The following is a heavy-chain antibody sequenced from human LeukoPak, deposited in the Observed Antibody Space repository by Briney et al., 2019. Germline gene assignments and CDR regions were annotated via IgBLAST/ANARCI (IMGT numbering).Heavy chain of an antibody. CDR1: GGCFSGYY. D-gene: IGHD3-16*02. CDR3: ARHRWANYYYYYYMDV. J-gene: IGHJ6*03. Sequence: SETLSLTCAVYGGCFSGYYWSWIRQPPGKGLEWIGEINHSGSTNYNPSLKSRVTISVDTSKNQFSLKLSSVTAADTAVYYCARHRWANYYYYYYMDVWGKGTTVTVSS. CDR2: INHSGST. V-gene: IGHV4-34*01.